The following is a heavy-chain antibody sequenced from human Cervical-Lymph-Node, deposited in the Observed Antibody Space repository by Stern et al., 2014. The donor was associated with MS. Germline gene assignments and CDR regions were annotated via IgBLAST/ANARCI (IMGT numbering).Heavy chain of an antibody. CDR2: IYWDDDE. D-gene: IGHD3-22*01. J-gene: IGHJ4*02. CDR3: ARGPSDYDSAGYYYGFDY. CDR1: GFSFSTSGVG. Sequence: ESGPTLVKPTQTLTLTCTFSGFSFSTSGVGVGWIRQPPGKALEWLAPIYWDDDEHYSPSLRSRLTITKDTSKNQVVLTMTNMDPVDTATYYCARGPSDYDSAGYYYGFDYWGQGTLVTVSS. V-gene: IGHV2-5*02.